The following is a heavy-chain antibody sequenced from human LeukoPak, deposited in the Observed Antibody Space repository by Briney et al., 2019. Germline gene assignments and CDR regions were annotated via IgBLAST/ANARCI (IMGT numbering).Heavy chain of an antibody. CDR3: AQSSYNYGLPHN. Sequence: GGSLRLSCAASGFTFSSYAMSWVRQAPGKGLEWVSVISAGGGSTCYADSVKGRFTISRDNSKNTLYLQMNSLRAEDTAVYYCAQSSYNYGLPHNWGQGTLVTVSS. D-gene: IGHD5-18*01. J-gene: IGHJ4*02. CDR2: ISAGGGST. V-gene: IGHV3-23*01. CDR1: GFTFSSYA.